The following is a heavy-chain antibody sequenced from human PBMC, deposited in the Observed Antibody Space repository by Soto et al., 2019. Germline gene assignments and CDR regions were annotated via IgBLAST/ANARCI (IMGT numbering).Heavy chain of an antibody. V-gene: IGHV3-21*01. J-gene: IGHJ3*02. D-gene: IGHD2-2*01. CDR3: ARTRLIVVVPAAIVTDAFDI. CDR1: GFTFSSYS. CDR2: ISSSSSYI. Sequence: EVQLVESGGGLVKPGGSLRLSCAASGFTFSSYSMNWVRQAPGKGLEWVSSISSSSSYIYYADSVKGRFTISRDNAKNSLYLQMNSLRAEDTAVYYCARTRLIVVVPAAIVTDAFDIWGQGTMATVSS.